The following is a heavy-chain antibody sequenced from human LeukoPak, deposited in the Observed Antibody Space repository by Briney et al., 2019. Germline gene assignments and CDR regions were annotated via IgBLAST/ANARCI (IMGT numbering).Heavy chain of an antibody. Sequence: ASVEVSCKASGYTFTSYGISWVRQAPGQGLEWMGWISAYNGNTNYAQKLQGRVTMTTDTSTSTAYMELRSLRSDDTAVYYCARDGTYTTFIDDVRHNASDIWGQGTMVTVSS. V-gene: IGHV1-18*01. CDR2: ISAYNGNT. CDR1: GYTFTSYG. J-gene: IGHJ3*02. D-gene: IGHD3-16*01. CDR3: ARDGTYTTFIDDVRHNASDI.